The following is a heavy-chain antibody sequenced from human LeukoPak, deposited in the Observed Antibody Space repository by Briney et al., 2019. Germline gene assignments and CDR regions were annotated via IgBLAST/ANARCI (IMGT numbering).Heavy chain of an antibody. D-gene: IGHD2-21*02. V-gene: IGHV4-4*07. Sequence: SETLSLTCTVSGGSISSYYWSWIRQPAGKGLEWIGRIYTSGSTYYNPSLKSRVTMSVDTSRNQFSLKLSSVTAADTAVYFCARGPYCGGDCYFAYWGQGTLVTVSS. CDR1: GGSISSYY. J-gene: IGHJ4*02. CDR2: IYTSGST. CDR3: ARGPYCGGDCYFAY.